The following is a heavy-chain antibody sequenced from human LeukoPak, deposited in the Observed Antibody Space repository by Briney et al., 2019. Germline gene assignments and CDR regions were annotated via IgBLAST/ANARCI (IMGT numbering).Heavy chain of an antibody. CDR3: ANYCSSTSCYDSYYYCMDV. J-gene: IGHJ6*03. CDR2: ISSSGSTI. Sequence: QSGGSLRLSCAASGFTFSSYEMNWVRQAPGKGLEWVSYISSSGSTIYYADSVKGRFTISRDNAKNSLYLQMNSLRAEDTAVYYCANYCSSTSCYDSYYYCMDVWGKGTTVTISS. D-gene: IGHD2-2*01. V-gene: IGHV3-48*03. CDR1: GFTFSSYE.